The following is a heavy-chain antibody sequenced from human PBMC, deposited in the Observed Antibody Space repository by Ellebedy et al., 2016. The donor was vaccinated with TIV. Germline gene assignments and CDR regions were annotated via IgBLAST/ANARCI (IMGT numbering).Heavy chain of an antibody. CDR3: ARVKDYDDYGYYFDY. D-gene: IGHD4-17*01. CDR2: TYYSGST. V-gene: IGHV4-31*03. Sequence: SETLSLTCTVSNGSISSPGFYWSWIRQHPGKGLEWIGNTYYSGSTYYNPSLKSRVTLSLDTSQNQLSLKLSSVTGADTAVYYCARVKDYDDYGYYFDYWGQGSLVTVSS. CDR1: NGSISSPGFY. J-gene: IGHJ4*02.